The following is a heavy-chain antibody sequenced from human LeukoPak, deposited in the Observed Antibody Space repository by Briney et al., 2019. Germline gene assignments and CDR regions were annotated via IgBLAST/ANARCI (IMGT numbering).Heavy chain of an antibody. J-gene: IGHJ4*02. CDR2: IYYSGST. CDR3: ARGAYCGSASCYVTD. CDR1: GGSISSYY. D-gene: IGHD2-2*01. Sequence: PSETLSLTCTVSGGSISSYYWSWIRQPPGEGLEWIGYIYYSGSTNYNPSLKSRVTILVDKSKNQFSLKLNSVTAADTAVFYCARGAYCGSASCYVTDWGQGTLVTVSS. V-gene: IGHV4-59*12.